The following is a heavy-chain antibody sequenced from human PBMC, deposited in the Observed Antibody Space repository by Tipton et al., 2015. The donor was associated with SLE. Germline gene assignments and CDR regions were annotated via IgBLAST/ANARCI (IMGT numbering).Heavy chain of an antibody. V-gene: IGHV3-11*01. Sequence: GSLRLSCAASGFTFSDYYMNWIRQAPGKGLEWVSYISITGSTIYLADSVKGRFTISRDNAKNSLYLQMNSLRAEDTAVYYCGTLAVDPITNYYYGLDVWGQGTTVTVSS. CDR3: GTLAVDPITNYYYGLDV. D-gene: IGHD2-15*01. J-gene: IGHJ6*02. CDR1: GFTFSDYY. CDR2: ISITGSTI.